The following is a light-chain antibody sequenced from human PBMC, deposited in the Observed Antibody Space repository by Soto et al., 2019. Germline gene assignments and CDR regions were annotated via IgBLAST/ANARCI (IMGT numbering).Light chain of an antibody. CDR1: QSISTW. CDR2: KAS. Sequence: DIQMTQSPSTLSASVGDRVTITCRASQSISTWLAWYQQKPGKAPKLLISKASTLESGVPSRFSGSGSGTEFTLTFSSLQPDDFATYYCQQYNFYFLWTFGQGTKVEIK. V-gene: IGKV1-5*03. J-gene: IGKJ1*01. CDR3: QQYNFYFLWT.